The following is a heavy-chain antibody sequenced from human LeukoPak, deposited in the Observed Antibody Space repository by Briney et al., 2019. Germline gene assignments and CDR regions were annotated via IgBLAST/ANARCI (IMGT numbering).Heavy chain of an antibody. CDR3: ARRESSGFFDY. V-gene: IGHV4-59*08. CDR1: GGSISSYY. Sequence: SETLSLTCTVSGGSISSYYGSWIRQPPGKGLEWIGYIYYSGSTSYNPSLNSRVTISLDTSKNQFSLNLSSVTAADTAVYYCARRESSGFFDYWGQGTVVTVSS. J-gene: IGHJ4*02. CDR2: IYYSGST. D-gene: IGHD6-19*01.